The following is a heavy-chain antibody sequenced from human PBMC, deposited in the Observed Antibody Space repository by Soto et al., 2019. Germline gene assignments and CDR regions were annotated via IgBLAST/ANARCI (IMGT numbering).Heavy chain of an antibody. CDR1: GYTFTSYY. J-gene: IGHJ4*02. V-gene: IGHV1-46*01. CDR3: ARDDSKYSYGSLGAY. D-gene: IGHD5-18*01. Sequence: ASVKVSCKASGYTFTSYYMHWVRQAPGQGLEWMGIINPSGGSTSYAQKFQGRVTMTRDTSTSTVYMELSSLRSEDTAVYYCARDDSKYSYGSLGAYWGQGTLVTVSS. CDR2: INPSGGST.